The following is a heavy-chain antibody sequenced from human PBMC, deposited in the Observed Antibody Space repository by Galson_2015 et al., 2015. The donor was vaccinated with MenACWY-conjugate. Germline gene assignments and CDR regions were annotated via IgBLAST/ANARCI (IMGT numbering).Heavy chain of an antibody. J-gene: IGHJ2*01. D-gene: IGHD3-10*01. CDR1: GFPFSNHG. Sequence: SLRLSCAASGFPFSNHGMSWVRQAPGKGMEWVSSISNTGGLTYCADSVRGRFTSSRDNSKNTLYLQLNSLSAGDTAMYYCAKIGKTGNWYFDLWGRGTLVTVSS. CDR3: AKIGKTGNWYFDL. V-gene: IGHV3-23*01. CDR2: ISNTGGLT.